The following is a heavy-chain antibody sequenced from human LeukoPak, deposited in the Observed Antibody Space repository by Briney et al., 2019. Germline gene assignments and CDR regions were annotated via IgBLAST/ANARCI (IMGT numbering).Heavy chain of an antibody. Sequence: ASVKVSCKASGYTFTGHYMHWVRQAPGQGLEWMGWINPNSGGTNYAQKFQGRVTMTRDTSISTAYMESSRLRSDDTAVYYCASLNLPDSSGYYDDWGQGTLVTVSS. CDR2: INPNSGGT. CDR1: GYTFTGHY. V-gene: IGHV1-2*02. J-gene: IGHJ4*02. D-gene: IGHD3-22*01. CDR3: ASLNLPDSSGYYDD.